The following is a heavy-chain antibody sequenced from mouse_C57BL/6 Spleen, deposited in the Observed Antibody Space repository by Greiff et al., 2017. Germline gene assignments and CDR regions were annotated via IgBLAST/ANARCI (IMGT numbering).Heavy chain of an antibody. D-gene: IGHD1-1*01. V-gene: IGHV1-85*01. CDR3: ARGITTVVERAWFAY. CDR2: ICPRDGST. CDR1: GYTITSYD. Sequence: QVQLQQSGPELVKPGASVKLSCKASGYTITSYDINWVKQRPGQGLEWIGWICPRDGSTKYNAKFKGKATLTVDTSSSTAYMELHSLTSEASAVYFCARGITTVVERAWFAYWGQGTMVTVSA. J-gene: IGHJ3*01.